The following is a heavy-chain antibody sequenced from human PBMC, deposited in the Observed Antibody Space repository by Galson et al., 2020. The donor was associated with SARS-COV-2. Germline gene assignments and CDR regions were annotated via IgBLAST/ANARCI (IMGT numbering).Heavy chain of an antibody. D-gene: IGHD3-9*01. J-gene: IGHJ6*02. CDR3: ARLRYYDVLTGYIVDV. Sequence: ASVKVSCKASGYTFTDYYNHWVRQAPGQGLEWMGWINPKSGGTNYAQKFEGRVTMTRDTSITTAYMELSRLRADDTAVYYCARLRYYDVLTGYIVDVWGQGTMVTVSS. CDR2: INPKSGGT. CDR1: GYTFTDYY. V-gene: IGHV1-2*02.